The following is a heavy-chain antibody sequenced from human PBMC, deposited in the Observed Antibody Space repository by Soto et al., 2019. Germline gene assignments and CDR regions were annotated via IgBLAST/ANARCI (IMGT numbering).Heavy chain of an antibody. CDR1: GYIFTSYY. Sequence: GASVKVSCKASGYIFTSYYIHWVRQAPGQGLEWMGWINPFDGSRMFAQSFQGRVAMTRDTSTSTVYMEVSSLRSEDTAVYYCSRVDPGETSPFDHWGQGTLVTXSS. J-gene: IGHJ4*02. D-gene: IGHD3-10*01. CDR2: INPFDGSR. CDR3: SRVDPGETSPFDH. V-gene: IGHV1-46*03.